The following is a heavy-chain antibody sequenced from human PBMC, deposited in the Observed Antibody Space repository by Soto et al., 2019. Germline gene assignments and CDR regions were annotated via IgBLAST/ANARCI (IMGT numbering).Heavy chain of an antibody. CDR3: ARSMLLHSGTNDAC. D-gene: IGHD1-26*01. Sequence: QVQLVESGGGMVQPGRSLRLSCAASGFSFSGYGMHWVRQAPGKGLEWVAVISYDGGNTYYADSVKGRFTVSRDNSKNTLFFQMTSLGTEDTGVYYCARSMLLHSGTNDACWAQGPLVTASS. CDR1: GFSFSGYG. J-gene: IGHJ4*02. V-gene: IGHV3-30*03. CDR2: ISYDGGNT.